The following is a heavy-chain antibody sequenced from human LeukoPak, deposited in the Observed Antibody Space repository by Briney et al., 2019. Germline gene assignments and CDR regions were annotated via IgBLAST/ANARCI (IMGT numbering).Heavy chain of an antibody. J-gene: IGHJ6*02. Sequence: PGGSLSLSCTASGFSISGHWQTWVRQTPGKGLEWVAHINAGGSEKSYVGSVKGRFTISKDSVENSVTLQMNSLRVEDTGVYYCGRGHYGLDVWGQGATVTVSS. CDR1: GFSISGHW. CDR3: GRGHYGLDV. CDR2: INAGGSEK. V-gene: IGHV3-7*01.